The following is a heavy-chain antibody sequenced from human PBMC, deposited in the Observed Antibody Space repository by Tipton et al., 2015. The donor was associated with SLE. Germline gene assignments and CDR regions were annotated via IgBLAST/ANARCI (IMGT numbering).Heavy chain of an antibody. D-gene: IGHD4-17*01. J-gene: IGHJ4*02. CDR1: GGSISSHY. Sequence: TLSLTCRVSGGSISSHYWTWIRQPPGKGLEWIGYVYDSGTTNYNPSLKSRVTISIDTSKKQFPLKLSAVTAADTALHYCARAQYGPDYFDYWGQGTLVTVSS. V-gene: IGHV4-59*11. CDR2: VYDSGTT. CDR3: ARAQYGPDYFDY.